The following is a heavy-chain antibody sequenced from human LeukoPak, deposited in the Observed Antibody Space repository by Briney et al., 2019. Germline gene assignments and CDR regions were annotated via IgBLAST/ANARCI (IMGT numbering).Heavy chain of an antibody. D-gene: IGHD3-3*01. CDR2: INHSGST. CDR1: GGSISSSSYY. CDR3: ARKTYYDFWSGYYRSFDP. V-gene: IGHV4-39*07. J-gene: IGHJ5*02. Sequence: SETLSLTCTISGGSISSSSYYWSWIRQPPGKGLEWIGEINHSGSTNYNPSLKSRVTISVDTSKNQFSLKLSSVTAADTAVYYCARKTYYDFWSGYYRSFDPWGQGTLVTVSS.